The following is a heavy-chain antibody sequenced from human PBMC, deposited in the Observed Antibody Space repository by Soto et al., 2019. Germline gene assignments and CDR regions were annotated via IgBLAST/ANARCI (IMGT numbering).Heavy chain of an antibody. V-gene: IGHV3-23*01. CDR1: GFTFSSYA. Sequence: GGSLRLSCAASGFTFSSYAMSWVRQAPGKGLEWVSAISGSGGSTYYADSVKGRFTISRDNSKNTLYLQMNSLRAEDKAVHYCAKDLRGYTFDPWGQGTLVTVSS. CDR2: ISGSGGST. D-gene: IGHD5-18*01. CDR3: AKDLRGYTFDP. J-gene: IGHJ5*02.